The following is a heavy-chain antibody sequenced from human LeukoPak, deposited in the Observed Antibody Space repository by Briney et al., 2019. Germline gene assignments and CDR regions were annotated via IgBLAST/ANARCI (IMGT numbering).Heavy chain of an antibody. CDR3: ARPQYYDSSGYYDSPLNL. Sequence: GGSLRLSCAASGFTFSSYSMNWVRQAPGKGLEWVSSISSSSSYIYYADSVKGRFTVSRDNAKNSLYLQMNSLRAEDTAAYYCARPQYYDSSGYYDSPLNLWGRGTLVTVSS. D-gene: IGHD3-22*01. V-gene: IGHV3-21*01. J-gene: IGHJ2*01. CDR2: ISSSSSYI. CDR1: GFTFSSYS.